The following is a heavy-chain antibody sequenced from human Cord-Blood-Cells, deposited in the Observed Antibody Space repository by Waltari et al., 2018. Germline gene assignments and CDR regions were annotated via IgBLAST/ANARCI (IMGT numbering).Heavy chain of an antibody. J-gene: IGHJ5*02. V-gene: IGHV1-2*04. CDR1: GYTFTGNY. Sequence: QVQLVQSGAEVKKPGASVQVSCKASGYTFTGNYMHWVRPAPGQGLEWMGWINPNSGGTNYAQKFQGWVTMTRDTTISTAYMELSRLRSDDTAVYYCARDSSSEPLGWFDPWGQGTLVTVSS. D-gene: IGHD6-6*01. CDR2: INPNSGGT. CDR3: ARDSSSEPLGWFDP.